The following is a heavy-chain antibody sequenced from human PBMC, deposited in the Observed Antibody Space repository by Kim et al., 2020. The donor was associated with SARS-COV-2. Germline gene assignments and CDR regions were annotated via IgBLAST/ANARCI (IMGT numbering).Heavy chain of an antibody. CDR3: ARGGYGVGTYYNVRFDF. V-gene: IGHV7-4-1*02. CDR2: INTNTGYP. Sequence: ASVKVSCKASGYTFTSYAVNWVRQAPGQGLEWMVWINTNTGYPTYAQGSTGRFVFSLDTSVSTAYLQISSLKAEDTAVYYCARGGYGVGTYYNVRFDFWG. CDR1: GYTFTSYA. D-gene: IGHD3-10*01. J-gene: IGHJ4*01.